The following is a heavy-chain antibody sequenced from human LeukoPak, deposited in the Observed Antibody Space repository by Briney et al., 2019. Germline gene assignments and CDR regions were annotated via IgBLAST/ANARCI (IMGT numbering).Heavy chain of an antibody. V-gene: IGHV4-59*01. J-gene: IGHJ4*02. CDR1: GDSITNYY. CDR2: IYYTGRST. Sequence: NTSETLSLTCSVSGDSITNYYWSWIRQPPGKGLEWIGYIYYTGRSTNYNPSLKSRVTISGDTSKNQFSLKLTSVTAADTAVYYCAREPPYSDFWSGPLGYFDYWGQGTPVTVSS. D-gene: IGHD3-3*01. CDR3: AREPPYSDFWSGPLGYFDY.